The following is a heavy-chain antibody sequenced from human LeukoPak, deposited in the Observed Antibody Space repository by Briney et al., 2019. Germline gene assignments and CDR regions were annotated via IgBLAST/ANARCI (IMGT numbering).Heavy chain of an antibody. CDR1: GFTFSIYG. CDR2: ISYDGSNK. CDR3: AKDISYYGSGSKFSLWTWYYYGMDV. V-gene: IGHV3-30*18. D-gene: IGHD3-10*01. J-gene: IGHJ6*02. Sequence: GGSLRLSGAASGFTFSIYGMRWVRQAPGKGLEWVAVISYDGSNKYYADSVKGRFTISRDNSKNTLYLQMHSLRADDTAVYYCAKDISYYGSGSKFSLWTWYYYGMDVWGQGTTVTVSS.